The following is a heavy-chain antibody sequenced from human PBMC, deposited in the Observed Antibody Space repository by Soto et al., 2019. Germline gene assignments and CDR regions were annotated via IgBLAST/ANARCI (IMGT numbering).Heavy chain of an antibody. CDR3: ARISGGPIY. CDR2: IHTGGAT. CDR1: GGSISGYY. D-gene: IGHD2-15*01. Sequence: SETLSLTCTVSGGSISGYYWHWFRQPAGKRLEWIGRIHTGGATDYSPSLRSRLDMSIDTSKNQLSLRLNYMTAADTAIYYCARISGGPIYWGRGTLVTVSS. V-gene: IGHV4-4*07. J-gene: IGHJ4*02.